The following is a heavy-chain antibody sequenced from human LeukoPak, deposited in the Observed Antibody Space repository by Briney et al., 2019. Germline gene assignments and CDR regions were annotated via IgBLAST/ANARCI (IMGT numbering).Heavy chain of an antibody. V-gene: IGHV3-74*03. J-gene: IGHJ4*02. CDR1: GFSFSTTW. D-gene: IGHD2-2*01. Sequence: GGSLRLSCAASGFSFSTTWMHWVRQPPGQGLVWVARITSDGTGTSYAESVKGRFTISRDNAKNTLYLQMNSLRAEDTAVYYCARDWYHAIDYWGQGSLVTVSS. CDR2: ITSDGTGT. CDR3: ARDWYHAIDY.